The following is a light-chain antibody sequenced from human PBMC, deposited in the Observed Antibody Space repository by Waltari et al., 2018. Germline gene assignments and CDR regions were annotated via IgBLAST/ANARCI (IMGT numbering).Light chain of an antibody. CDR3: QQYYSTPQT. V-gene: IGKV4-1*01. Sequence: DVVMTQSPDSLAVSLGERASINCKSSQTILYTSNNKSYLAWYQQKPGQPPKLLIYWASTRESGVPDRFSGSASGTDFTLTISSLQAEDVAVYYCQQYYSTPQTFGQGTKVEIK. J-gene: IGKJ1*01. CDR2: WAS. CDR1: QTILYTSNNKSY.